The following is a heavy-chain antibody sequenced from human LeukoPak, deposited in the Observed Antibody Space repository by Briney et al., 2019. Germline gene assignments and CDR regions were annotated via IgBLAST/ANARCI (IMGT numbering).Heavy chain of an antibody. Sequence: SVKVSCKASGGTFSSYAISWVRQAPGQGLEWMGRIIPIPGIANYAQKFQGRVTITADKSTSTAYMELSSLRSEDTAVYYCARDSTVTIEYYYGMDVWGQGTTVTVSS. V-gene: IGHV1-69*04. J-gene: IGHJ6*02. CDR3: ARDSTVTIEYYYGMDV. D-gene: IGHD4-17*01. CDR1: GGTFSSYA. CDR2: IIPIPGIA.